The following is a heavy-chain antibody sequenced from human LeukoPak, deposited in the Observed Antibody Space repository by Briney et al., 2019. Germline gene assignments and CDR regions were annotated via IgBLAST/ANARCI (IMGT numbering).Heavy chain of an antibody. CDR3: ARGGDSLHY. CDR1: GFTVSSIF. CDR2: IYSGGST. J-gene: IGHJ4*02. D-gene: IGHD3-10*01. Sequence: GGSLRLSCAASGFTVSSIFMTWVRQAPGKGLEWVSVIYSGGSTYYADSVKDRFTISRDNSKNMLYLQMNSLRAEDTAVYYCARGGDSLHYWGQGTLVTVSS. V-gene: IGHV3-66*01.